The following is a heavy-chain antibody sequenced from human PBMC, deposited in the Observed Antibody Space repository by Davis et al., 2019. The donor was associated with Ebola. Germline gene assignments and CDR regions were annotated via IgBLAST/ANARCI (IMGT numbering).Heavy chain of an antibody. D-gene: IGHD3-10*01. CDR1: GGSFSGYY. CDR2: INHSGST. V-gene: IGHV4-34*01. Sequence: TLSLTCAVYGGSFSGYYWSWIRQPPGKGLEWIGEINHSGSTNYNPSLKSRVTISVDTSKNQFSLKLSSVTAADTAVYYCARVILWFGELSIDPWGQGTLVTVSS. CDR3: ARVILWFGELSIDP. J-gene: IGHJ5*02.